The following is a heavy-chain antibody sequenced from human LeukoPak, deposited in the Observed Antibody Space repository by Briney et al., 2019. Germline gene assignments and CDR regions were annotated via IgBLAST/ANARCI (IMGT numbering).Heavy chain of an antibody. Sequence: PGGSLRLSCAASGFTFSDYYMSWIRQAPGKGLEWVSYISSSGSTIYYADSVKGRFTISRDNAKNSLYLQMNSLRAEDTAVYYCAREAVEYGHYYYMDAWGKGTTVTISS. D-gene: IGHD4/OR15-4a*01. CDR2: ISSSGSTI. CDR3: AREAVEYGHYYYMDA. CDR1: GFTFSDYY. J-gene: IGHJ6*03. V-gene: IGHV3-11*01.